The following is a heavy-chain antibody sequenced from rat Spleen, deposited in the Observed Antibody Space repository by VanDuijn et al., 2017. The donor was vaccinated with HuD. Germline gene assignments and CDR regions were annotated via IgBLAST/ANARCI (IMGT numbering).Heavy chain of an antibody. CDR3: ARAGSAAISLGNWFAY. J-gene: IGHJ3*01. D-gene: IGHD1-2*01. CDR1: GLSLTRYH. V-gene: IGHV2-32*01. CDR2: VWSDGDT. Sequence: QVQLEESGPGLVQTSQTLSLTCTVSGLSLTRYHVHWVRQPPGKGLEWMGVVWSDGDTSYNSSLTSRLSISRDTSKSQVFLSMSSLQTEDTATYYCARAGSAAISLGNWFAYWGQGSLVTVSS.